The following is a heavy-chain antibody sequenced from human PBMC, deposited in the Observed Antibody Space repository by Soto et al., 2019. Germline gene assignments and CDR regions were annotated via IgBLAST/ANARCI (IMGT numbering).Heavy chain of an antibody. J-gene: IGHJ4*02. CDR1: GFNFSIYA. CDR3: AKDAPGSGWLSDY. D-gene: IGHD3-22*01. V-gene: IGHV3-23*01. CDR2: IGGSGGDT. Sequence: LRLSCVGSGFNFSIYAMSWVRQAPGKGLEWVSTIGGSGGDTTYADFVRGRFTVSRDNSRNTLYLQMNSLRAEDTAIYYCAKDAPGSGWLSDYWGRGTLVTVSS.